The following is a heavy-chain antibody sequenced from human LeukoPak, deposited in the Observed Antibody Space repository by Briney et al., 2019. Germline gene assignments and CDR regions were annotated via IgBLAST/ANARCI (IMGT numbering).Heavy chain of an antibody. CDR2: ISYDGSNK. Sequence: GGSLRLSYAASGFTFSSYAMHWVRQAPGKGLEWVAVISYDGSNKYYADSVKGRFTISRDNSKNTLYLQMNSLRAEDTAVYYCARDRLTMIVYYFDYWGQGTLVTVSS. V-gene: IGHV3-30-3*01. CDR3: ARDRLTMIVYYFDY. D-gene: IGHD3-22*01. J-gene: IGHJ4*02. CDR1: GFTFSSYA.